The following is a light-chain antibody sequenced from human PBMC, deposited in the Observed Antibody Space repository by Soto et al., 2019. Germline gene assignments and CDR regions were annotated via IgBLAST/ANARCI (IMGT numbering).Light chain of an antibody. Sequence: QSVLTQPASVSGSPGQSITISCTGTSSDVGGYNYVSWYQQHPGKASKLMIYDVSNRPSGFSNRFSGSKPGNTASLTISGLQAEDEADYYCSSYTSSSTYVFGTGTKVTVL. CDR2: DVS. V-gene: IGLV2-14*01. CDR1: SSDVGGYNY. J-gene: IGLJ1*01. CDR3: SSYTSSSTYV.